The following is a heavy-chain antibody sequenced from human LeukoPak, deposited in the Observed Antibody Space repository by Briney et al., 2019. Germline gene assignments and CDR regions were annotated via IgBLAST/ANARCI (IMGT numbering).Heavy chain of an antibody. Sequence: PGGSLRLSCAASGFTFSSYSMNWVRQAPGKGLEWVSYISSSSTIYYADSVKGRFTISRDNAKNSLYLQMNSLRAEDTAVYYCARDGLRETVTEDAFDIWGQGTMVTVSS. J-gene: IGHJ3*02. D-gene: IGHD4-17*01. CDR2: ISSSSTI. CDR1: GFTFSSYS. CDR3: ARDGLRETVTEDAFDI. V-gene: IGHV3-48*01.